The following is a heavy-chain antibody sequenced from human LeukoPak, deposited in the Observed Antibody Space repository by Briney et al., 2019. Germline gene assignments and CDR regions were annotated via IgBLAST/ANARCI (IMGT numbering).Heavy chain of an antibody. Sequence: SETLSLTCTVSGDSISGSYWSWIRQPPGKGLEWIGYIYYSGSTNYNPSLKSRVTISVDTSKNQFSLRLSSVTAADTAVYYCARHYDSSGGLGGSFDYWGQGTLVTVSS. D-gene: IGHD3-22*01. CDR3: ARHYDSSGGLGGSFDY. V-gene: IGHV4-59*08. J-gene: IGHJ4*02. CDR2: IYYSGST. CDR1: GDSISGSY.